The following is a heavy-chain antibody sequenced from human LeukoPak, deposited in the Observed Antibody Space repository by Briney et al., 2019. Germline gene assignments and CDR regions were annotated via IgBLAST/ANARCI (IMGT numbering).Heavy chain of an antibody. CDR3: ATAGENYYYYYYMDV. CDR1: GGTFSSYA. V-gene: IGHV1-69*05. Sequence: LVKVSCKASGGTFSSYAISWVRQAPGQGLEWMGGIIPIFGTANYAQKFQGRVAITTDESTSTAYMELSSLRSEDTAAYYCATAGENYYYYYYMDVWGKGTTVTVSS. D-gene: IGHD3-10*01. J-gene: IGHJ6*03. CDR2: IIPIFGTA.